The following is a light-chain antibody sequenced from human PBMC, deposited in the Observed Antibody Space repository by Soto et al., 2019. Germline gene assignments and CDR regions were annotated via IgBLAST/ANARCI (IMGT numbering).Light chain of an antibody. Sequence: DIQITQSTSSVSAGVGDRVTITCRASQGISGWLAWYQQTPGKAPKFLIYAASTLQSGVPSRFSGSGSGTDFTLTISSLQPEDFATYYCQQANSFPHTFGQGTRLEIK. CDR2: AAS. CDR1: QGISGW. CDR3: QQANSFPHT. V-gene: IGKV1-12*01. J-gene: IGKJ5*01.